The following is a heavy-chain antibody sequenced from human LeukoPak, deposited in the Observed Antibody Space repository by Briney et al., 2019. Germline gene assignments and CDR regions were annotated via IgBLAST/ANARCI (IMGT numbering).Heavy chain of an antibody. J-gene: IGHJ6*02. D-gene: IGHD2-2*01. Sequence: TNYTPSLKSRATISIDTSKNQFSLKLTSVTSADTAVYYCARDGPAYTSRWYDYYYGLDVWGQGTTVTVSS. CDR3: ARDGPAYTSRWYDYYYGLDV. CDR2: T. V-gene: IGHV4-59*01.